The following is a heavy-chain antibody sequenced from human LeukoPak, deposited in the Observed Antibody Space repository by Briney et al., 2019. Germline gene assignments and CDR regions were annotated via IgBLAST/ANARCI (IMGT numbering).Heavy chain of an antibody. D-gene: IGHD2-15*01. Sequence: GGSLRLSCAASGFTFSSYGMHWVRQAPGKGLEWVAFIRYDGSNKYYADSVKGRFTISRDNSKNTLYLQMNSLRAEDTAVYYCAKDGRYCSGGSCFGAFDIWGQGTMVTVSS. J-gene: IGHJ3*02. CDR1: GFTFSSYG. CDR2: IRYDGSNK. V-gene: IGHV3-30*02. CDR3: AKDGRYCSGGSCFGAFDI.